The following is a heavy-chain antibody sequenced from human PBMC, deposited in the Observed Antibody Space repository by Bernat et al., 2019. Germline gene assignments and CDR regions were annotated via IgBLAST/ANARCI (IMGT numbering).Heavy chain of an antibody. CDR1: GGSISSSSYY. CDR3: ASLPRYCGGDCYRGDAFDI. CDR2: IYYSGST. J-gene: IGHJ3*02. D-gene: IGHD2-21*02. V-gene: IGHV4-39*01. Sequence: QLQLQELGPGLVKPSETLSLTCTVSGGSISSSSYYWGWIRQPPGKGLEWIGSIYYSGSTYYNPSLKSRVTISVDTSKNQFSLKLSSVTAADTAVYYCASLPRYCGGDCYRGDAFDIWGQGTMVTVSS.